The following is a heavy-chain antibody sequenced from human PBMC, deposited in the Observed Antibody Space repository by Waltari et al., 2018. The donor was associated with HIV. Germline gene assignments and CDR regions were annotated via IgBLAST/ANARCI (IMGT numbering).Heavy chain of an antibody. V-gene: IGHV3-66*01. CDR1: GFSVTRNY. CDR3: VRAPLWRGGNRGLTPH. Sequence: EVQLVESGGGLVQPGGSLRLSCAASGFSVTRNYMSWVRQAPGKGWGCVLIWLRSCTTNCADSGRARFTISRDISKNPLFLQMTSLRAEDTSIYYCVRAPLWRGGNRGLTPHWGQGTLVTVSA. CDR2: WLRSCTT. J-gene: IGHJ4*02. D-gene: IGHD3-10*01.